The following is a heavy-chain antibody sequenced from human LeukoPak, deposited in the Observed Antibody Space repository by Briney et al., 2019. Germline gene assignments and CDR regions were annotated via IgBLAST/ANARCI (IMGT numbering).Heavy chain of an antibody. CDR3: AKARGTTGWLPYFDY. V-gene: IGHV3-23*01. Sequence: GGSLRLSCSASGFTFSSYAMSWVRQAPGKGLEWVSSVNDGGDNTYYADYLRGRFTVSRDNSRNTLWLQMNSLRAEDTAIYYCAKARGTTGWLPYFDYWGQGALVTVSS. CDR2: VNDGGDNT. CDR1: GFTFSSYA. D-gene: IGHD6-19*01. J-gene: IGHJ4*02.